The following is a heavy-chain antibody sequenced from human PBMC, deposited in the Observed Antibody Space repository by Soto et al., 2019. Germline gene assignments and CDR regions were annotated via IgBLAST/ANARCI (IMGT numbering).Heavy chain of an antibody. Sequence: GESLKISCAASGFTFSSYAMSWVRQAPGKGLEWVSAISGSGGSTYYADSVKGRFTISSDNSKNTLYLQMNSLRAEDTAVYYCAKEGRLTVTYYYYGMDVWGQGTTVTVSS. J-gene: IGHJ6*02. D-gene: IGHD4-17*01. CDR3: AKEGRLTVTYYYYGMDV. V-gene: IGHV3-23*01. CDR2: ISGSGGST. CDR1: GFTFSSYA.